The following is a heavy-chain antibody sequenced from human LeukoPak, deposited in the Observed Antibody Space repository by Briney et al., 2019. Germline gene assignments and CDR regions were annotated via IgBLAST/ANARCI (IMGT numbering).Heavy chain of an antibody. CDR1: GGSISSYY. D-gene: IGHD4-17*01. CDR2: IYYSGST. CDR3: ARLGDYVDY. J-gene: IGHJ4*02. V-gene: IGHV4-59*08. Sequence: RTSETLSLTCTVSGGSISSYYWSWIRQPPGKGLEWIGYIYYSGSTNYNPSLKSRVPISVDTSKNQFSLKLSSVTAADTAVYYCARLGDYVDYWGQGTLVTVSS.